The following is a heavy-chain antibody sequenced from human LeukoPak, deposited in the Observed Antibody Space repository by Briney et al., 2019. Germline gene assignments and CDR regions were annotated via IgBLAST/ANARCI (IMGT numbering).Heavy chain of an antibody. V-gene: IGHV3-48*01. Sequence: GGSLGLSCAASGFAFSSYSMNWVRQAPGKGLEWISYINIGSNSLLYADSVKGRFTISRDDAKNSLYLQMNSLRAEDTAVYYCAREPRFGSYSIDYWGQGTVVTVSS. CDR1: GFAFSSYS. J-gene: IGHJ4*02. D-gene: IGHD1-26*01. CDR2: INIGSNSL. CDR3: AREPRFGSYSIDY.